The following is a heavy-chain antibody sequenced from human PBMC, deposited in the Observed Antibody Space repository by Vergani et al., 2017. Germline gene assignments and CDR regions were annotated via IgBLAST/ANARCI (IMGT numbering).Heavy chain of an antibody. V-gene: IGHV3-9*01. CDR3: ARDVWDCSGISCFLRAGEFYYMDV. D-gene: IGHD3-16*01. CDR2: ISWNSGAV. J-gene: IGHJ6*03. Sequence: EVDLVESGGGLAQPGGSLRLSCEASGITFWKFGMHWVRQGPGKGLEWVSGISWNSGAVDYADSVRGRFTISRDNAKNSLFLEMNSLRVDDTATYYCARDVWDCSGISCFLRAGEFYYMDVWGQGTTVTVSS. CDR1: GITFWKFG.